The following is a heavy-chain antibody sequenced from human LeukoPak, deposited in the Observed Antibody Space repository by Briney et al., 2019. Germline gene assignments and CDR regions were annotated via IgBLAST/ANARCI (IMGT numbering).Heavy chain of an antibody. V-gene: IGHV1-69*06. J-gene: IGHJ3*02. CDR1: GGTFSSYS. D-gene: IGHD2-15*01. CDR3: ARALYCSGGSCYRYDAFDI. Sequence: SVKVSCKASGGTFSSYSISWVRQAPGQGLEWMGGIIPIFGTTNYAQKFQGRVTITADKSTSTAYMELSSLRSEDTAVYYCARALYCSGGSCYRYDAFDIWGQGTMVTVSS. CDR2: IIPIFGTT.